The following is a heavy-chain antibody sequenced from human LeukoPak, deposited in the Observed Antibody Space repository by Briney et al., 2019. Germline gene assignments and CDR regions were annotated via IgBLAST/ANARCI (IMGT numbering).Heavy chain of an antibody. D-gene: IGHD3-10*01. V-gene: IGHV4-59*01. Sequence: SETLSLTCTVSGGSISSYYWSWIRQPPGKGLEWIGYIYYSGSANYNPSLKSRVTISVDTSKNQFSLKLSSVTAADTAVYYCAREVGDVLLWFGELEYAFDIWGQGTMVTVSS. CDR1: GGSISSYY. CDR2: IYYSGSA. J-gene: IGHJ3*02. CDR3: AREVGDVLLWFGELEYAFDI.